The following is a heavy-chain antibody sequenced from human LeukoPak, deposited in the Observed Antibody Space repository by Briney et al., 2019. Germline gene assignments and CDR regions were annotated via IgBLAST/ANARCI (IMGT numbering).Heavy chain of an antibody. CDR3: ASDRGGSSWYLDY. D-gene: IGHD6-13*01. J-gene: IGHJ4*02. V-gene: IGHV1-2*02. CDR1: AYTFTGYY. Sequence: GASVKVSCKASAYTFTGYYMHWVRQAPGQGLAWMGWIDPNSGGTNYAQKFQGRVTMTRDTSISTVYMELSSLRSDDTAVYYCASDRGGSSWYLDYWGQGTLVTVSS. CDR2: IDPNSGGT.